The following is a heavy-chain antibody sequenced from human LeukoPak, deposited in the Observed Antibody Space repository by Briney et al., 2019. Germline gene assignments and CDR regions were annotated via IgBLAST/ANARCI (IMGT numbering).Heavy chain of an antibody. V-gene: IGHV1-69*13. CDR2: IIPIFGIA. CDR3: ARDVTMVRGARYRPYKWFDP. CDR1: GYTFTSYG. Sequence: ASVKVSCKASGYTFTSYGISWVRQAPGQGLEWMGGIIPIFGIANYAQKFQGRVTISADESTSTVYMELSSLRSEDTAVYYCARDVTMVRGARYRPYKWFDPWGQGTLVTVSS. J-gene: IGHJ5*02. D-gene: IGHD3-10*01.